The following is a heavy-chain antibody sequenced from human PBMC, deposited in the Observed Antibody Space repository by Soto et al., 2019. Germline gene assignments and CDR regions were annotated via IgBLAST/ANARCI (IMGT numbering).Heavy chain of an antibody. CDR1: GYGFTTYG. J-gene: IGHJ4*02. D-gene: IGHD1-1*01. CDR3: ARGRYGDY. V-gene: IGHV1-18*01. CDR2: ISAHNGNT. Sequence: QVHLVQSGAEVKKPGASVKVSGKGSGYGFTTYGITWVRQAPGQGLEWMAWISAHNGNTNYAQKLQGRVTVTRDTSTSTAYMELRSLRSDDTAVYYCARGRYGDYLGQGALVTVSS.